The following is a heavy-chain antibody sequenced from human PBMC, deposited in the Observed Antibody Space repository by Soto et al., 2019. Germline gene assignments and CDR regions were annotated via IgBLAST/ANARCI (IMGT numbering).Heavy chain of an antibody. Sequence: QVQLVESGGGAVQPGESLRLSCVASGFDFTYYAMHWVRHAPGKGLESVAVMSSDGSKIHHTDSVKGRFTISRNNSKNTLYLQMNSLRKEDTAVYFCAKEEGVGGTLGLFDYWGQGTLVSVSS. CDR1: GFDFTYYA. CDR3: AKEEGVGGTLGLFDY. V-gene: IGHV3-30*18. CDR2: MSSDGSKI. D-gene: IGHD1-26*01. J-gene: IGHJ4*02.